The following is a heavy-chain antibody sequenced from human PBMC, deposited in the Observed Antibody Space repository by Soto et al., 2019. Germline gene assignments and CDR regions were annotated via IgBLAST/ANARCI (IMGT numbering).Heavy chain of an antibody. CDR2: ISASGGNT. Sequence: GGSLRLSCAASGFTFSSYAMSWVRQAPGKGLEWVSLISASGGNTNYADSVKGRFTISRDNSKNTLYLEMSSLRAEDTAVYYCAKCSGESSYLPSDYWGQGTLVTVSS. CDR3: AKCSGESSYLPSDY. J-gene: IGHJ4*02. V-gene: IGHV3-23*01. CDR1: GFTFSSYA. D-gene: IGHD2-15*01.